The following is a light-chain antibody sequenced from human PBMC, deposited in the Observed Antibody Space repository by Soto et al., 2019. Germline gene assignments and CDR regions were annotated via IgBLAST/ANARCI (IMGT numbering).Light chain of an antibody. Sequence: ETVMTQSPATLSVSPGQRATLSCRASQSVSSNLAWYQQKPGQVPRLLIYGASTRATGIPARFSGSGSGTEFTLTISSLQSEDIAVYYCQQYNNWPALTFGGGTKVEI. V-gene: IGKV3-15*01. CDR1: QSVSSN. CDR2: GAS. CDR3: QQYNNWPALT. J-gene: IGKJ4*01.